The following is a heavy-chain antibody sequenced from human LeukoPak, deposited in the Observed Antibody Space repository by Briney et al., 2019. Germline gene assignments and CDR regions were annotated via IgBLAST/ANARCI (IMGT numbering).Heavy chain of an antibody. J-gene: IGHJ4*02. Sequence: PSEXLSLTCTVSGGSISSYYWSWIRQPAGKGLEWIGRIYTSGSTNYNPSLTSRVTMSVDTSKNQFSLKLSSVTAADTAVYYCARTSDGQYYYDSSGYYVFDYWGQGTLVTVSS. CDR1: GGSISSYY. CDR2: IYTSGST. V-gene: IGHV4-4*07. CDR3: ARTSDGQYYYDSSGYYVFDY. D-gene: IGHD3-22*01.